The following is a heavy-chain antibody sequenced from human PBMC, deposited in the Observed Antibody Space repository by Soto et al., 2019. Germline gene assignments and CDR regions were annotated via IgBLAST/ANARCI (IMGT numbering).Heavy chain of an antibody. CDR1: GGSISSYY. V-gene: IGHV4-59*08. CDR2: IYYSGST. J-gene: IGHJ6*03. CDR3: ARQGSGYGDYYYYCYMDV. Sequence: SETLSLTCTVSGGSISSYYWSWIRQPPGKGLEWIGYIYYSGSTNYNPSLKSRVTISVDTSKNQFSLKLSSVTAADTAVYYCARQGSGYGDYYYYCYMDVWGKGTTVTVSS. D-gene: IGHD4-17*01.